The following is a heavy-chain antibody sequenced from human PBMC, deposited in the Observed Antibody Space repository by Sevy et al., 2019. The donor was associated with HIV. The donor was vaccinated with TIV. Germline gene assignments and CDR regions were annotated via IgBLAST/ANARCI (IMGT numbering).Heavy chain of an antibody. Sequence: GGSLRLSCAASAFNFTNYAMNWVRQAPGKGLEWVSGVSDSADDTHYADSVKGRFTISRDNSKNMLYLQMNTLRAEDTALYYCAKSRGGTTVAAQNYWGQGTLVTVSS. J-gene: IGHJ4*02. CDR1: AFNFTNYA. V-gene: IGHV3-23*01. CDR2: VSDSADDT. D-gene: IGHD4-4*01. CDR3: AKSRGGTTVAAQNY.